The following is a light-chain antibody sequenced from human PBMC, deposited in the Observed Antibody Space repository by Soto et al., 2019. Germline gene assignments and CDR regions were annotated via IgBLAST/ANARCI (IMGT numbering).Light chain of an antibody. Sequence: DIQMTQSPSTLSASVGDRVTITCRASQSITNCLAWYQQKPGKAPKLLIYDASTLESGVPSRFSGSGSGTEFTLTITSLQPDDLATYYCQQYKIYPWTFGQGTKVEI. CDR2: DAS. CDR1: QSITNC. V-gene: IGKV1-5*01. CDR3: QQYKIYPWT. J-gene: IGKJ1*01.